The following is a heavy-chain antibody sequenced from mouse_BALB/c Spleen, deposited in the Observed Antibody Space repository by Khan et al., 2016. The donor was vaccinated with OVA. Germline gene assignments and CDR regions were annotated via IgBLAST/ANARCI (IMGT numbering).Heavy chain of an antibody. CDR3: ARGGAAYYRNDGGAMEY. CDR2: INTHSGVP. J-gene: IGHJ4*01. V-gene: IGHV9-4*02. D-gene: IGHD2-14*01. CDR1: GYTFTTAG. Sequence: QIQLVQSGPELKKPGETVRISCKASGYTFTTAGIQWVQKMPGKGLKWIGWINTHSGVPKYAEDFKGRFAFSLEISVNTAYLQITNLKNEDTATYFWARGGAAYYRNDGGAMEYWGQGNSVTVAS.